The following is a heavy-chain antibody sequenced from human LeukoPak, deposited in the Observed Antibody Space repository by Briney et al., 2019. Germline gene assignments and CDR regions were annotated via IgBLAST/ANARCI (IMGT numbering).Heavy chain of an antibody. CDR1: GXTFSGYW. CDR3: ARPGRADAFDI. Sequence: GGSLRLSCAASGXTFSGYWMNWVRQAPGKGLEWVANIKQDGSEKYYVYSVKGRFTISRDNAKNSLYLQMNSLRAEDTAVYYCARPGRADAFDIWGQGTMVTVSS. CDR2: IKQDGSEK. V-gene: IGHV3-7*04. J-gene: IGHJ3*02.